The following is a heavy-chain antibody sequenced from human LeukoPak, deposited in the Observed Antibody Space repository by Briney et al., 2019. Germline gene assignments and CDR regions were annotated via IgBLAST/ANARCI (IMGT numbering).Heavy chain of an antibody. J-gene: IGHJ4*02. CDR1: GFTFRSYW. D-gene: IGHD1-1*01. V-gene: IGHV3-74*01. CDR3: ARGSWNDRDLDY. CDR2: INTDETIT. Sequence: GGSLRPSCAASGFTFRSYWMHWVRQAPGKGLVWVSRINTDETITTYADSVRGRFTISRGNAKNTLYLQMNSLRVDDTAVYYCARGSWNDRDLDYWGQGTLITVSS.